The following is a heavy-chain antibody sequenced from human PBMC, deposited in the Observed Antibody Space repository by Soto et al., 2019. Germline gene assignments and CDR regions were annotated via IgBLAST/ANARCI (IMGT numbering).Heavy chain of an antibody. CDR2: ISGSGDST. V-gene: IGHV3-23*01. Sequence: GSLRLSCVASGFTLSTYAMNWVRQAPGKGLEWVSGISGSGDSTYYADSVKGRFTVSRDNSKNTLYLQMNSLRAEDTAVFYCAKERSSGWSFDYWGQGTLVTVSS. J-gene: IGHJ4*02. CDR3: AKERSSGWSFDY. CDR1: GFTLSTYA. D-gene: IGHD6-19*01.